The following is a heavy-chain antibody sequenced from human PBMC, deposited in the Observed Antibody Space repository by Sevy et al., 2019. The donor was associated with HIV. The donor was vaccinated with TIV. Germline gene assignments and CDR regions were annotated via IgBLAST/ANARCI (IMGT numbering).Heavy chain of an antibody. Sequence: GGSLRLSCVASGFTFNTYWMTWVRQAPGKGLEWVANINPDGSEKDYVDSLKGRFTVSRDNAETSLYLHMNSLRVEDTAVYFCARLLWDVVVVRVTTPGQYFDYWGQGTLVTVSS. D-gene: IGHD2-2*01. V-gene: IGHV3-7*01. CDR3: ARLLWDVVVVRVTTPGQYFDY. CDR1: GFTFNTYW. J-gene: IGHJ4*02. CDR2: INPDGSEK.